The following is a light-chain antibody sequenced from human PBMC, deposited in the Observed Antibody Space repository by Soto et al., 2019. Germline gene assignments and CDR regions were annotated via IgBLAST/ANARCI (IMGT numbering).Light chain of an antibody. V-gene: IGKV3-11*01. CDR3: QQRRNWLA. J-gene: IGKJ4*01. CDR2: DAS. Sequence: EIVLTQSPATLSLSPGERATLSCRASQSVSSYLAWYQQKPGQGPRLLIYDASNRATGIPARFSGSGSGTDFTLTISSLEPEDFAVYYCQQRRNWLAFGGGTKVEIK. CDR1: QSVSSY.